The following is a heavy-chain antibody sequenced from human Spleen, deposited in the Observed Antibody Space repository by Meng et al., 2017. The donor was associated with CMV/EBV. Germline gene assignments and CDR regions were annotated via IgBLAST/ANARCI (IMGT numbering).Heavy chain of an antibody. CDR3: VRGHTYGDYYFYGMDA. CDR1: GFIFGDYG. CDR2: INGKSRSI. J-gene: IGHJ6*02. D-gene: IGHD5-18*01. V-gene: IGHV3-20*04. Sequence: GESLKISCAASGFIFGDYGMGWVRQAPGKGLEWVSGINGKSRSIGYADSVKGRFSIFRDNAKSSLYLQMNSLRAEDSALYFCVRGHTYGDYYFYGMDAWGQGTTVTVSS.